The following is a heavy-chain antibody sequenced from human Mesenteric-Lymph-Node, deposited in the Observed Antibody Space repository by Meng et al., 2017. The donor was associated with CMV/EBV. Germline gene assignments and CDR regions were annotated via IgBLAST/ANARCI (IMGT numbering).Heavy chain of an antibody. CDR2: TYYRSKWYY. Sequence: SQTLSLTGAISGDSVSSNSAAWDWIRQSPSRGLEWLGRTYYRSKWYYDYALSVESRITINVDTSKNEFSLQLKSMTPEDTAVYYCARNYALDYWGQGTLVTVSS. J-gene: IGHJ4*02. CDR3: ARNYALDY. CDR1: GDSVSSNSAA. D-gene: IGHD2-2*01. V-gene: IGHV6-1*01.